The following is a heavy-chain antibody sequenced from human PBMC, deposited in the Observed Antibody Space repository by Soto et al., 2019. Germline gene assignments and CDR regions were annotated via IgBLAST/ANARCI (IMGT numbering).Heavy chain of an antibody. Sequence: QVQLVQSGAEVKKPGASVKVSCKASGYTFTSYGISWVRQAPGQGLAWMEWNRAYNGNTKYAQKRQARATKTTDATSSTADMELRSLRSDDTSVYYFAREPNYFDYCGQGTLGTVSS. CDR1: GYTFTSYG. CDR2: NRAYNGNT. V-gene: IGHV1-18*01. J-gene: IGHJ4*02. CDR3: AREPNYFDY.